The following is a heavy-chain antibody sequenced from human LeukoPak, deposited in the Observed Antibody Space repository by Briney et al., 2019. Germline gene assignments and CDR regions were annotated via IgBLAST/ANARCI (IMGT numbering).Heavy chain of an antibody. J-gene: IGHJ1*01. CDR2: ISDSGST. Sequence: SETLSLTCTVSGGSISSHYWSWIRQPPGKGLEWIGYISDSGSTNYSPSLKSRVTISVDTSKNQFSLNLTSVTAADTAVYFCARGGAAEYFQYWGQGTLVIVSS. V-gene: IGHV4-59*11. CDR1: GGSISSHY. CDR3: ARGGAAEYFQY. D-gene: IGHD3-16*01.